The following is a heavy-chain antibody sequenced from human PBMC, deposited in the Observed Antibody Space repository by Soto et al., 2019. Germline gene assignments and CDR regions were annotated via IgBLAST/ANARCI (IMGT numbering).Heavy chain of an antibody. Sequence: ASVKVSCKASGYTFTSYYMHWVRQAPGQGLEWMGIINPSGGSTSYAQKFQGRVTMTRDTSTSTVYMELSSLRSEDTAVYYCARDNSGYDRADWLHPQNQKYYYGMDVWGQGTTVTVSS. CDR2: INPSGGST. CDR1: GYTFTSYY. V-gene: IGHV1-46*01. D-gene: IGHD5-12*01. J-gene: IGHJ6*02. CDR3: ARDNSGYDRADWLHPQNQKYYYGMDV.